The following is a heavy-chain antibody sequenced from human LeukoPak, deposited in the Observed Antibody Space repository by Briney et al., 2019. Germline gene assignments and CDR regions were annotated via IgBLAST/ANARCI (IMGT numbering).Heavy chain of an antibody. Sequence: GASVKLSCKAFGYTFTGYWMHWVRQAPGQGLEWMGGITPIFGTANYAQKFQGRVTITADKSTSTAYMELSSLRSEDTAVYYCARSRASYGDRLRAFDYWGQGTLVTVSS. CDR2: ITPIFGTA. V-gene: IGHV1-69*06. CDR1: GYTFTGYW. CDR3: ARSRASYGDRLRAFDY. D-gene: IGHD4-17*01. J-gene: IGHJ4*02.